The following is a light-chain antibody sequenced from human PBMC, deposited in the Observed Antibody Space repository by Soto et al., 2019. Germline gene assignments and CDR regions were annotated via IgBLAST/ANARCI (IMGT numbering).Light chain of an antibody. CDR3: QQYGSSPET. Sequence: EIVLTQSPGTLSLSPGERATLSCRASQSVSSSYLAWYQQKPGQAPRLLIYGASSRATGIPDRFSGSRSGTDFTLTISRLEPEDFAVYYCQQYGSSPETFGQVTKVDIK. V-gene: IGKV3-20*01. J-gene: IGKJ1*01. CDR1: QSVSSSY. CDR2: GAS.